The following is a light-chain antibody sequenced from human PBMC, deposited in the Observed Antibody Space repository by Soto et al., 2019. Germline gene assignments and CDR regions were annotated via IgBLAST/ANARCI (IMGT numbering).Light chain of an antibody. CDR1: SSDVGGYNY. J-gene: IGLJ1*01. V-gene: IGLV2-14*01. CDR2: EVS. CDR3: SSYTSSSTYV. Sequence: QSVLAQPASVSGSPGQSITISCTGTSSDVGGYNYVSWYQQHPGEAPKLMIYEVSNRPSGVSNRFSGSKSGNTASLTISGLQAEDEADYYCSSYTSSSTYVFGTGTKVTVL.